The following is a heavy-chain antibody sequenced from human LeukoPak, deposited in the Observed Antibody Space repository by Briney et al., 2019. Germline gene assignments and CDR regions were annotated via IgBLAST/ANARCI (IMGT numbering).Heavy chain of an antibody. Sequence: SVKVSCKASGGTFISYAISWVRQAPGQGLEWMGRIIPIFGTANYAQKFQGRVTITTDESTSTAYMELSSLRSEDTAVYYCARDREMATMFYWGQGTLVTVSS. CDR2: IIPIFGTA. D-gene: IGHD5-24*01. CDR1: GGTFISYA. CDR3: ARDREMATMFY. V-gene: IGHV1-69*05. J-gene: IGHJ4*02.